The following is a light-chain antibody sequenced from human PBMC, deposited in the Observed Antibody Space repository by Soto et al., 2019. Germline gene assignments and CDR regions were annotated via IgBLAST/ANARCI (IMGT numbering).Light chain of an antibody. V-gene: IGLV2-14*01. CDR1: SSDVGSYNY. Sequence: QSALTQPASVSGSPGQSITISCTGTSSDVGSYNYVSWYQQHPGKAPKLIIYEVSDRPSGVSNRFSGSKSDNTASLTISGLQAEDEADYYCSSYTSRSTLVFGGGTKLTVL. CDR2: EVS. J-gene: IGLJ3*02. CDR3: SSYTSRSTLV.